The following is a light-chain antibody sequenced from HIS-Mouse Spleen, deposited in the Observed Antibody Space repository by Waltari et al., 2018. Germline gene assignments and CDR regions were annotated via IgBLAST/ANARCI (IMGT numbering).Light chain of an antibody. CDR2: EGS. J-gene: IGLJ2*01. Sequence: QSALTQPASVSGSPGQSITIPCTGPSSDVGRYNLGSLYQQHPAKAPKLMIYEGSKRPSGVSNRFSGSKSGNTASLTISGLQAEDEADYYCCSYAGSSTFVVFGGGTKLTVL. CDR3: CSYAGSSTFVV. V-gene: IGLV2-23*01. CDR1: SSDVGRYNL.